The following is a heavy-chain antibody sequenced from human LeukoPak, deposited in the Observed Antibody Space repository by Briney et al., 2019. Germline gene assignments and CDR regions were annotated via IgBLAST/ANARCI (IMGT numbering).Heavy chain of an antibody. CDR3: ARAVAATNDAFDI. D-gene: IGHD6-19*01. Sequence: VSVNVSCKASGYTFTGYYMHWVGQAPGQGLEWMGRINPNSGGTSYVQKFQDRVTMTTDTSISTADMELSRLRFDDTAVYYCARAVAATNDAFDIWGQGTMVTVSS. CDR2: INPNSGGT. J-gene: IGHJ3*02. V-gene: IGHV1-2*06. CDR1: GYTFTGYY.